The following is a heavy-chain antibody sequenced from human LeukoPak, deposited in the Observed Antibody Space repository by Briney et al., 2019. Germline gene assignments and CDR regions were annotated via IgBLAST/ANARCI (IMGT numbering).Heavy chain of an antibody. D-gene: IGHD4-17*01. J-gene: IGHJ4*02. Sequence: SETLSLTCGVYGGSFSGYYWSWIRQPPGKGLEWIGEIVHSGSTNYNPSLKSRVTISVDTSKNQFSLKLTSVTAADTAVYYCARGVRTTVTQNFDYWGQGTLVTVSS. CDR2: IVHSGST. V-gene: IGHV4-34*01. CDR3: ARGVRTTVTQNFDY. CDR1: GGSFSGYY.